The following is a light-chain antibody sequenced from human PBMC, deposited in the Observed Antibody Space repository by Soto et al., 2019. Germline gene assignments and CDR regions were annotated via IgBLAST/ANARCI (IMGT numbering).Light chain of an antibody. CDR3: QQYGSSLPT. J-gene: IGKJ4*01. V-gene: IGKV3-20*01. CDR1: QSVRSNY. Sequence: EIVLTQSPDTLSLSPGERATLSCRASQSVRSNYLAWYQQKPGQAPRFLIYDASSRATGIPDRFSGSGSGTDFTLTISRLERHDFAVYYCQQYGSSLPTFGGGTKVEIK. CDR2: DAS.